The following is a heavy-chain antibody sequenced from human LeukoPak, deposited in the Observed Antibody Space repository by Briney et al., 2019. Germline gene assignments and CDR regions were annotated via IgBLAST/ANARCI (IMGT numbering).Heavy chain of an antibody. Sequence: GGSLRLSCAASGFTFSSYWMHWVRHAPGRGLGWVSRINSDGRSTSYADSVKGRFTISRDNAKNTPYLQRNSLRAEATAVNYGXXXXGGLIVGATTFAYWGQGTLVTVSS. D-gene: IGHD1-26*01. CDR2: INSDGRST. CDR3: XXXXGGLIVGATTFAY. CDR1: GFTFSSYW. V-gene: IGHV3-74*01. J-gene: IGHJ4*02.